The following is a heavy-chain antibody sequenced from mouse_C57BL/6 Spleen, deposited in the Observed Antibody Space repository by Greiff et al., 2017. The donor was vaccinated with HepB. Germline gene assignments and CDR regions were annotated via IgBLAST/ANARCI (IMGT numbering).Heavy chain of an antibody. D-gene: IGHD2-4*01. J-gene: IGHJ3*01. V-gene: IGHV1-54*01. CDR2: INTGSGGN. CDR1: GYAFTNYL. CDR3: ARGFYYDFAY. Sequence: QVQLQQSGAELVRPGPSVKVSCKASGYAFTNYLIEWVKQRPGQGLEWIGVINTGSGGNNYNEKFKGKATLTADKTSSTAYMQLSSLTSEDSAVYFCARGFYYDFAYWGQGTLVTVSA.